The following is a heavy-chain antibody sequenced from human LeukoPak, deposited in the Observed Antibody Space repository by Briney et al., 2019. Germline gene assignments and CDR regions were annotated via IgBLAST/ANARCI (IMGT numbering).Heavy chain of an antibody. V-gene: IGHV4-4*07. CDR2: IYTSGST. D-gene: IGHD6-6*01. CDR1: GGSISSYY. Sequence: PSETLSLTCTVSGGSISSYYWSWIRQPAGKGLEWIGRIYTSGSTNYNPSLKSRVTISVDTSKNQFSLKLSSVTAADTAVYYCASGAARPLLDYYYYMDVWGKGTTVTVSS. J-gene: IGHJ6*03. CDR3: ASGAARPLLDYYYYMDV.